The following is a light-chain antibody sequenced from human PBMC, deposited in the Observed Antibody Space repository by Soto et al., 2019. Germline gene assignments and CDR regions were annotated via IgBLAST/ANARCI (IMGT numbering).Light chain of an antibody. CDR1: QSVSSN. J-gene: IGKJ1*01. V-gene: IGKV3-15*01. Sequence: EIVMTQSPATLSVSPGERATLSCRASQSVSSNLAWYQQKPGQAPGLLIYGASTRATGIPARFSGSGSGTEFTLTLSSLQSEDFAVYYCQQYNNWPPMAFGQGTKVEIK. CDR2: GAS. CDR3: QQYNNWPPMA.